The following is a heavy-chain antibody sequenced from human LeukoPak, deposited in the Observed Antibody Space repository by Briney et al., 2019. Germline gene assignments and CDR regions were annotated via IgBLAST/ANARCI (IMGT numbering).Heavy chain of an antibody. D-gene: IGHD3-22*01. CDR1: GFTFSSYW. J-gene: IGHJ4*02. CDR2: IKQDGSEK. V-gene: IGHV3-7*01. CDR3: ASMYYYDSSGYYTYYFDY. Sequence: GGSLRLSCAASGFTFSSYWMSWVRQAPGKGLEWVANIKQDGSEKYYVDSVKDRFTISRDNAKNSLYLQMNSLRAEDTAVYYCASMYYYDSSGYYTYYFDYWGQGTLVTVSS.